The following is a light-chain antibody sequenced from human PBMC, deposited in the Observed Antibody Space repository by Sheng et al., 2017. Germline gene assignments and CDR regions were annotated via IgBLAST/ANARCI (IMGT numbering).Light chain of an antibody. CDR3: QQRALWPPLT. CDR1: RSIYQI. V-gene: IGKV3-11*01. Sequence: EIVLTQSPATLSLSPGERATLSCRASRSIYQILSLVPTETCQAPRLLIYDASNRATGIPARFSGSGSGTDFTLTIDYLEAEDSAVYYCQQRALWPPLTFGGGTNLEIK. J-gene: IGKJ4*01. CDR2: DAS.